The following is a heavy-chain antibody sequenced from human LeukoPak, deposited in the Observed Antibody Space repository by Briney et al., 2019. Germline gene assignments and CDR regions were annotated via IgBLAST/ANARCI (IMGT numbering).Heavy chain of an antibody. CDR2: IKQDGSEK. D-gene: IGHD6-19*01. Sequence: GGSPRLSCAASGFTFSSYWMSWVRQAPGKGLEWVANIKQDGSEKYYVDSVKGRFTISRDNAKNSLYLQMNSLRAEDTAVYYCASLLTYSSGWYGGYWGQGTLVTVSS. J-gene: IGHJ4*02. V-gene: IGHV3-7*03. CDR1: GFTFSSYW. CDR3: ASLLTYSSGWYGGY.